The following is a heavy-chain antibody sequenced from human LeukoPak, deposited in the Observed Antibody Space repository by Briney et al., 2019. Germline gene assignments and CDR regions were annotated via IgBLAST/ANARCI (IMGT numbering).Heavy chain of an antibody. Sequence: GGSLSLYCAAAGFQICRNGMHWLRHAQGQGLEWAAFLRYDGTNKFYVDYVRGRFTISRDNSKNTLNRQMNSLRIEDTAVYYCARDFDDVNGNYNYIPDYWGQGMLVTVSS. CDR1: GFQICRNG. D-gene: IGHD3-9*01. V-gene: IGHV3-30*02. CDR2: LRYDGTNK. CDR3: ARDFDDVNGNYNYIPDY. J-gene: IGHJ4*02.